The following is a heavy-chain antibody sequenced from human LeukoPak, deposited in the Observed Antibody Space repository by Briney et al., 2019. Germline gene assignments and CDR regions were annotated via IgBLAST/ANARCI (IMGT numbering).Heavy chain of an antibody. V-gene: IGHV4-59*01. D-gene: IGHD6-13*01. CDR2: IYYSGST. J-gene: IGHJ4*02. CDR3: ARRSFPYSSSWPTDDY. CDR1: GGSISSYY. Sequence: NPSETLSLTCTVSGGSISSYYWSWIRQPPGKGLEWIGYIYYSGSTNYNPSLKSRVTISVDTSKNQFSLKLSSVTAADTAVYYCARRSFPYSSSWPTDDYWGQGTLVTVSS.